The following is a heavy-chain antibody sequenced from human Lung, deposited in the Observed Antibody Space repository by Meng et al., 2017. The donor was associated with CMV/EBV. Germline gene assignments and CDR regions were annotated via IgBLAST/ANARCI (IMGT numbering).Heavy chain of an antibody. V-gene: IGHV4-38-2*02. D-gene: IGHD3-10*01. CDR2: IYHTGTT. CDR3: ARDFRILRGEFEY. CDR1: GFSISGGYF. Sequence: GSLRLXCTVSGFSISGGYFWGWIRQPPGKGLQWIGNIYHTGTTYYSPSLKSRVTISVDTSRNQFSLRLTSLTAADTAMYYCARDFRILRGEFEYWCQGTLVTVSS. J-gene: IGHJ4*02.